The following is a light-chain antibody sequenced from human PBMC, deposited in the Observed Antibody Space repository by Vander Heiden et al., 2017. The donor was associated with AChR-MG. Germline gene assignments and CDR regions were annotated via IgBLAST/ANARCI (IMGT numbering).Light chain of an antibody. CDR2: DAS. J-gene: IGKJ2*01. CDR1: QSISTH. Sequence: EVLLTQSPATLSLSPGERATLSCRANQSISTHIAWHQQKSGQPPRLLIHDASLRATGISAKFSGSGSGTDFTLTISKVEPEDFAVYYCQQRSCVRPPWTFGQGTKLEIK. CDR3: QQRSCVRPPWT. V-gene: IGKV3-11*01.